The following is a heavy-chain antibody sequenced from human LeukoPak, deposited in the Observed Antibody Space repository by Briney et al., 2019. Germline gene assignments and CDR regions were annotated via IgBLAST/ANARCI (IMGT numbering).Heavy chain of an antibody. CDR1: GYTFTSYY. V-gene: IGHV1-46*01. CDR3: ARDYHRNDILNP. Sequence: EASVKVSCKASGYTFTSYYMHWVRQAPGQGLEWMGIINPSGGSTSYAQRFQGRVTMTRDTSTSTVYMEQSSLRSEDTAVYYCARDYHRNDILNPWGQGTLVTVSS. J-gene: IGHJ5*02. CDR2: INPSGGST. D-gene: IGHD3-9*01.